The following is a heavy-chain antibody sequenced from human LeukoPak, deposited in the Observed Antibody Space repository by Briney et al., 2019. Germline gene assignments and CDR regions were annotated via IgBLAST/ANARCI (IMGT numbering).Heavy chain of an antibody. D-gene: IGHD5-12*01. CDR1: GFIFSSYG. V-gene: IGHV3-30*02. CDR3: AKGGSGYFWDWFDP. Sequence: GGPLRLSCAASGFIFSSYGMHWVRQAPGKGLEWVAFIRYDGSNKYYADSMEGRFTISRDNSKNTLYLQMNSLRAEDTAVYYCAKGGSGYFWDWFDPWGQGTLVTVSS. J-gene: IGHJ5*02. CDR2: IRYDGSNK.